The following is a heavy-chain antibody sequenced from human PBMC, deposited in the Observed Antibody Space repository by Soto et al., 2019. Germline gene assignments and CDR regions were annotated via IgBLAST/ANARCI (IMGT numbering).Heavy chain of an antibody. V-gene: IGHV3-43*01. D-gene: IGHD6-13*01. Sequence: GGSLRLSCAASGFTFDDYTMHWVRQAPGKGLEWVSLISWDGGSTYYADSVKGRFTISRDNSKNSLYLQMNSLRTEDTALYYCAKEGRSGAAAGIDWFDPWGQGTLVTVSS. CDR2: ISWDGGST. CDR3: AKEGRSGAAAGIDWFDP. J-gene: IGHJ5*02. CDR1: GFTFDDYT.